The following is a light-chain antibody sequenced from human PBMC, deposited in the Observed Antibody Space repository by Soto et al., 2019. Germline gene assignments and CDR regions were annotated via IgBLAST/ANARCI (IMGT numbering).Light chain of an antibody. CDR2: DAS. J-gene: IGKJ4*01. CDR1: QDISNF. V-gene: IGKV1-33*01. CDR3: QRYENFPLT. Sequence: DIQMTQSPSSLSASVGDRVTITCQASQDISNFLNWYQQKPGNAPKLLIYDASNLEIGVPSRFSGSGSGTDFTFTISSLQAEDIATYYCQRYENFPLTFGGGTKVEIK.